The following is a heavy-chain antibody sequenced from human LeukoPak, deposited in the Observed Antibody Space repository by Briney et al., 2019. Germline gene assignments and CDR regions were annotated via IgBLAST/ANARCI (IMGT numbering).Heavy chain of an antibody. V-gene: IGHV3-23*01. CDR1: GFTFSSYA. D-gene: IGHD5-18*01. CDR2: ISGNGGRT. J-gene: IGHJ5*02. CDR3: AKVRDLDTVLGRFDN. Sequence: GGSLRLSCAASGFTFSSYAMSWVRQAPGKGLEWVSVISGNGGRTYYADSVKGRFTISRDNSKDTLYLQTNSLRAEDAAVYYCAKVRDLDTVLGRFDNWGQGTLVTVSS.